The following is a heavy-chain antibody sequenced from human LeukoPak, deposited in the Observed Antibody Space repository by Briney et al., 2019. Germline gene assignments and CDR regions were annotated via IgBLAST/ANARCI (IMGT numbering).Heavy chain of an antibody. J-gene: IGHJ2*01. CDR1: GYTFFSYG. Sequence: ASVKVSCKASGYTFFSYGISWVRQAPGQGLEWMGWINPNSGGTNYAQKFQGRVTMTRDTSISTAYMELSSLRSDDTAVYYCARVTEHTAMVHWYFDLWGRGTLVTV. V-gene: IGHV1-2*02. D-gene: IGHD5-18*01. CDR3: ARVTEHTAMVHWYFDL. CDR2: INPNSGGT.